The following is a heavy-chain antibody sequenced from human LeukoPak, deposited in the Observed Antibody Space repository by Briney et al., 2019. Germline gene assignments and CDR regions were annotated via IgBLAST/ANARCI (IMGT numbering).Heavy chain of an antibody. Sequence: ASVKVSCKASGFTFTDHYMHWVRQAPGQGLEWMGWTNGKSGVTFYAQQFQDRITVTRDTSISTMYLELNRLTSADTAIYYCARDFDWGPDYWGPGTLVAVSS. CDR2: TNGKSGVT. CDR3: ARDFDWGPDY. CDR1: GFTFTDHY. J-gene: IGHJ4*02. V-gene: IGHV1-2*02. D-gene: IGHD3-16*01.